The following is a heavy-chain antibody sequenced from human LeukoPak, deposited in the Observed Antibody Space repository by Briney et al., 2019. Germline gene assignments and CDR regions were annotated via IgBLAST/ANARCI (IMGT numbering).Heavy chain of an antibody. D-gene: IGHD1-26*01. V-gene: IGHV3-53*01. Sequence: GGSLRLSCAASGFTVSSNYMSWVRQAPGKGLEWVSVIYSGGSTYHADSVKGRFTISRDNAKNTLYLQMNTLRAEDTAVYYCARVKWESGRLLDYYQYMDVWGKGTTVTVSS. J-gene: IGHJ6*03. CDR2: IYSGGST. CDR1: GFTVSSNY. CDR3: ARVKWESGRLLDYYQYMDV.